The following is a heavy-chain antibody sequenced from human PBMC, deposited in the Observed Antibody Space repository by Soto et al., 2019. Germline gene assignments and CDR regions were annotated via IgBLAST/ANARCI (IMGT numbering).Heavy chain of an antibody. V-gene: IGHV3-11*01. D-gene: IGHD3-10*01. Sequence: GGSLRLSCAASGFPFSDYYMSLIRQAPGKGLEWVSYISSSGSTIYYADSVKGRFTISRDNAKNSLYLQMNSLRAEDTAVYYCARAHGGVRRDLSTWGQGTLVTVSS. J-gene: IGHJ5*02. CDR3: ARAHGGVRRDLST. CDR2: ISSSGSTI. CDR1: GFPFSDYY.